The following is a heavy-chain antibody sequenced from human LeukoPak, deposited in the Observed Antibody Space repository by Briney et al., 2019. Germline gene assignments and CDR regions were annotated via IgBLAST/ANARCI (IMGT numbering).Heavy chain of an antibody. CDR2: VNHSGST. Sequence: PSETLSLTCAVYGGSFSGYYWSWIRQRPGKGLEWIGEVNHSGSTNYNPSLKSRVTISVDTSKNQFALKLSSVTAADTAVYYCARAPDFNYYDSSGYFDYWGQGTLVTVSS. V-gene: IGHV4-34*01. J-gene: IGHJ4*02. CDR3: ARAPDFNYYDSSGYFDY. D-gene: IGHD3-22*01. CDR1: GGSFSGYY.